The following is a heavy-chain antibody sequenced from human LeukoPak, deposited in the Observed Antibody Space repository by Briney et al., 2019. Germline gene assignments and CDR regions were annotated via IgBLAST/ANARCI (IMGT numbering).Heavy chain of an antibody. CDR1: GFTFTSYA. Sequence: GGSLRLSCAASGFTFTSYAMSWVRQAPGKGLEWVSAISGSGGGTNYADSVKGRFTISKDNSKNTLYLQMNSLRAEDTAVYYCARDAGSSPLNWFDPWGQGTLVTVSS. CDR2: ISGSGGGT. V-gene: IGHV3-23*01. D-gene: IGHD6-13*01. CDR3: ARDAGSSPLNWFDP. J-gene: IGHJ5*02.